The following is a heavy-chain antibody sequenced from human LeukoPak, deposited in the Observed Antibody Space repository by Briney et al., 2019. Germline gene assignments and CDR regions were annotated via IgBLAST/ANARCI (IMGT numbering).Heavy chain of an antibody. D-gene: IGHD2-15*01. Sequence: GGSLRLSCAAPGFIFADYGMSSVRQVPGKGLECGSGLNWNVVSTGYADSVEGRFTISRDNAKSSLYLQMISLRAEDTALYHCARAPSFAEDHLQRWYFDLWGRGTLVTVSS. CDR2: LNWNVVST. CDR3: ARAPSFAEDHLQRWYFDL. J-gene: IGHJ2*01. V-gene: IGHV3-20*01. CDR1: GFIFADYG.